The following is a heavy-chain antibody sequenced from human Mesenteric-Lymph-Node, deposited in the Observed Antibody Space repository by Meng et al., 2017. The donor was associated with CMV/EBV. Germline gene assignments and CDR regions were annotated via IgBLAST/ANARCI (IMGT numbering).Heavy chain of an antibody. CDR3: ARAGSLVKLGGY. V-gene: IGHV3-21*01. J-gene: IGHJ4*02. CDR1: GFTFSSYG. D-gene: IGHD3-10*01. Sequence: GESLKISCAASGFTFSSYGMHWVRQAPGKGLEWVSSISSSSDYIYYADSVKGRFTISRDNAKNSLYLQMNSLRAEDTAVYYCARAGSLVKLGGYWGQGTLVTVSS. CDR2: ISSSSDYI.